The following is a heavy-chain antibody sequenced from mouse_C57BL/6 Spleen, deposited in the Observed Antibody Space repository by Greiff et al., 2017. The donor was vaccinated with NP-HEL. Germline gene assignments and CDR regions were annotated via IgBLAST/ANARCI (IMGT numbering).Heavy chain of an antibody. V-gene: IGHV1-55*01. Sequence: QVQLQQPGAELVKPGASVKMSCKASGYTFTSYWITWVKQRPGQGLEWIGDIYPGSGSTNYNEKFKSKATLTVDTSSSTAYMQLSSLTSEDSAVYYCAREDYYGSSLDDWGQGTTLTVSS. CDR2: IYPGSGST. D-gene: IGHD1-1*01. CDR1: GYTFTSYW. CDR3: AREDYYGSSLDD. J-gene: IGHJ2*01.